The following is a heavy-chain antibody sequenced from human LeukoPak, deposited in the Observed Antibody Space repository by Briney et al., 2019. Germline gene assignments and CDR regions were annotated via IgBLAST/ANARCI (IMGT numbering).Heavy chain of an antibody. V-gene: IGHV4-30-4*01. CDR1: GGSISSGDYY. CDR2: IYYSGST. J-gene: IGHJ4*02. CDR3: ARDPRHLGYSYGSGGAFDY. D-gene: IGHD5-18*01. Sequence: SETLSLTCTVSGGSISSGDYYWSWIRQPPGKGLEWIGYIYYSGSTYYNPSLKSRVTISVDTSKNQFSLKLSSVTAADTAVYYCARDPRHLGYSYGSGGAFDYWGQGTLVTVSS.